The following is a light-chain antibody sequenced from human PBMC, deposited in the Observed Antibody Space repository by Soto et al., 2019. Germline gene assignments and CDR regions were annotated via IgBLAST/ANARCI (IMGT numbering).Light chain of an antibody. J-gene: IGKJ2*01. V-gene: IGKV3-20*01. Sequence: DIVLTQSPGSLSLSPGERATLSCRASQSVTSDYLAWYQQKPGQPPRLLIYGASSRATVIPDRFSGSGSGTDFSLTISSLEPDYSAVYLCHNYGYVRDTFGQGTKMEIK. CDR3: HNYGYVRDT. CDR1: QSVTSDY. CDR2: GAS.